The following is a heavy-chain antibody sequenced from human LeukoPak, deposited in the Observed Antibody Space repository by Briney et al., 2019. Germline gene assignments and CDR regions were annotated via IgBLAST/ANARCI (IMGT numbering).Heavy chain of an antibody. CDR1: GYTFTGYY. CDR2: INPNSGGT. CDR3: ARASYYYDSSLDY. J-gene: IGHJ4*02. Sequence: ASVKVSCKASGYTFTGYYMHWVRQAPGQGLEWMGWINPNSGGTNYAQKFQGRVTMTRDTSISTAYMEPSRLRSDDTAVYYCARASYYYDSSLDYWGQGTLVTVSS. D-gene: IGHD3-22*01. V-gene: IGHV1-2*02.